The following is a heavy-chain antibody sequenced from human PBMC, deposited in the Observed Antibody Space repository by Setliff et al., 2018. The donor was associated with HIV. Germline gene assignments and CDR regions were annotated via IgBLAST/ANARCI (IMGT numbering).Heavy chain of an antibody. CDR3: ARVRLYNTALDY. D-gene: IGHD3-3*01. CDR2: IYSDGST. CDR1: GFTVSSSY. Sequence: GGSLRLSCEASGFTVSSSYMAWVRQAPGKGLEWVSTIYSDGSTYHRDSVKGRFTPSRDNSKNTVYLQVGSLRPDDTAMYYCARVRLYNTALDYWGQGTLVTVSS. J-gene: IGHJ4*02. V-gene: IGHV3-66*02.